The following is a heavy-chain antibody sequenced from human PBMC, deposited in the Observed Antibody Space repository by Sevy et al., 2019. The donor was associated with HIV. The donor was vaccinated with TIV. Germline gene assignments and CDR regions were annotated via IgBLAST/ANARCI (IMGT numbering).Heavy chain of an antibody. V-gene: IGHV1-18*01. J-gene: IGHJ6*02. D-gene: IGHD3-10*01. CDR1: GYTFSSYG. CDR2: ISDYNGYT. Sequence: ASVKVSCKASGYTFSSYGISWVRQAPGQGLEWMGWISDYNGYTNYAHKFQGRVTMSTDTSTRTAYMELRSLRSDDAAVYVCAREGYYYRSGTYRPPNYYGMDVWGQGTAVTVSS. CDR3: AREGYYYRSGTYRPPNYYGMDV.